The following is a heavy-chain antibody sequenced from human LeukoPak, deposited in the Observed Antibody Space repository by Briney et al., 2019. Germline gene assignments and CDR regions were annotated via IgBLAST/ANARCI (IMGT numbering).Heavy chain of an antibody. CDR1: GGTFSSYA. Sequence: SVKVSCKASGGTFSSYAISWVRQAPGQGLEWMGAIIPIFGTANYAQKFQGRVTMTADESTSTAYMELSSLRSEDTAVYYCARTGYSSGWYNFDYWGQGTLVTVSS. J-gene: IGHJ4*02. V-gene: IGHV1-69*13. CDR3: ARTGYSSGWYNFDY. CDR2: IIPIFGTA. D-gene: IGHD6-19*01.